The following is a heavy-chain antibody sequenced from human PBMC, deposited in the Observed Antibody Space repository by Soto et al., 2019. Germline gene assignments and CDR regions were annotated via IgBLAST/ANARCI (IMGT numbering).Heavy chain of an antibody. CDR3: ARGGHIAVVTDSFDS. CDR1: GYPLNTYY. J-gene: IGHJ4*02. V-gene: IGHV1-46*02. D-gene: IGHD2-21*02. CDR2: IHPSGGGS. Sequence: ASVKVSCKSSGYPLNTYYLRWVRQAPGQGLEWMGMIHPSGGGSTYAQKFLGRVTMTMDSSTSTVFMELTSLRSADTAVYYCARGGHIAVVTDSFDSWGQGTLVTVS.